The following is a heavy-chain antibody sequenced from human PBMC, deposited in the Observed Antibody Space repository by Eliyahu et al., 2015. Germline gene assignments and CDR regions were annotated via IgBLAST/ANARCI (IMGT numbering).Heavy chain of an antibody. J-gene: IGHJ6*02. CDR3: ARDWWGADDDAIYYHGMDV. CDR1: GFTFRAXX. V-gene: IGHV3-21*06. D-gene: IGHD1-26*01. Sequence: EVQLVESGGGLVKPGGSLRLSCAAXGFTFRAXXLNWVRQAPGKGLEWVSSIDVSSNYTYYADSVKGRFTISRDNAKNSLYLQMNSLRGEDTAVYYCARDWWGADDDAIYYHGMDVWGQGTTVIVS. CDR2: IDVSSNYT.